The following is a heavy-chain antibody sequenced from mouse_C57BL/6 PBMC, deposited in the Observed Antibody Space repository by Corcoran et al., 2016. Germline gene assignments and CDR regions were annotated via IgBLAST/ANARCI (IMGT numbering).Heavy chain of an antibody. J-gene: IGHJ4*01. CDR2: INTYSGVP. Sequence: QIQLVQSGPELKKPGETVKISCQASGYTFTTYGMSWVKQAPGKGLKWMVWINTYSGVPTYADDFKGRFAFSLETSASTAYLQINNLKNEDTATYVCAPNDYGGAYSATDYWGQGTSVTVSS. V-gene: IGHV9-3*01. CDR1: GYTFTTYG. CDR3: APNDYGGAYSATDY. D-gene: IGHD2-4*01.